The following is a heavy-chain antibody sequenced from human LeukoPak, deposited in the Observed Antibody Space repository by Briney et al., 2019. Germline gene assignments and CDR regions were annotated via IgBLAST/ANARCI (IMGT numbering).Heavy chain of an antibody. V-gene: IGHV3-23*01. D-gene: IGHD3-3*01. CDR2: IRGSGGRT. CDR1: GFTFSSYG. Sequence: PGGSLRLFCVASGFTFSSYGMNWVRQAPGKGLEWVAEIRGSGGRTYSADSVKGRFTFSRDNSKNTLYLEMNSLRVEDTAVYYCAKGDFWSGPSAFHIWGQGTMVIVSS. CDR3: AKGDFWSGPSAFHI. J-gene: IGHJ3*02.